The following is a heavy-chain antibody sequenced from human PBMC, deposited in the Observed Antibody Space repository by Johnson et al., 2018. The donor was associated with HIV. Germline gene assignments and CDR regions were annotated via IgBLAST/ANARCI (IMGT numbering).Heavy chain of an antibody. J-gene: IGHJ3*01. D-gene: IGHD2-15*01. CDR1: GFTFSNYA. CDR2: IGYSASDT. V-gene: IGHV3-23*04. Sequence: VQLVESGGGLVQPGGSLRLSCAASGFTFSNYAMNWVRQAPGKGLEWVSSIGYSASDTYYADSVKGRFTISKDNSNNRLYLPMNSLGAEDTAIYYCEGYCSGGACYSGVSAFDVWGHGTMVTVSS. CDR3: EGYCSGGACYSGVSAFDV.